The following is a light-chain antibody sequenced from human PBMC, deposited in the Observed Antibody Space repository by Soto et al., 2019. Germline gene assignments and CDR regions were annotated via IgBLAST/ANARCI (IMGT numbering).Light chain of an antibody. Sequence: DIQMTQSPSTLSASVGDRVTITCRASQSISSWLAWYQQKAGKAPKLLIYKASSLESGVPPRFSGSGSGTEFTLTISSLQPDDFATYYCRQYKSCCTFGQGTKLEIK. V-gene: IGKV1-5*03. J-gene: IGKJ2*02. CDR1: QSISSW. CDR3: RQYKSCCT. CDR2: KAS.